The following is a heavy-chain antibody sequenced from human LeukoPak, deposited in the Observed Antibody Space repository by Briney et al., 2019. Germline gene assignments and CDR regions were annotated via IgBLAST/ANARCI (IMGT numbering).Heavy chain of an antibody. D-gene: IGHD3-22*01. V-gene: IGHV3-33*01. J-gene: IGHJ4*02. CDR1: GFTFSSYG. CDR2: IWHDGSNK. CDR3: ARGHYDRSGYSNYFDS. Sequence: PGGSLRLSCAASGFTFSSYGMHWVRQAPGKGLEWVAVIWHDGSNKYYADSVRGRFSISRDNFQNTLFLQMNSLRAEDTAVYYCARGHYDRSGYSNYFDSWGQGTLVTVSS.